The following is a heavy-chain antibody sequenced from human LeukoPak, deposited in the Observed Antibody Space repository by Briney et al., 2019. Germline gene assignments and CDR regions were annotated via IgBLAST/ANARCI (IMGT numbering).Heavy chain of an antibody. CDR2: INPNSGGT. D-gene: IGHD3-16*02. Sequence: ASVKVSCKASGYTFNGYYMHWVRQAPGQGLEWMGWINPNSGGTNYAQKFQGRVTMTRDTSISTAYMELSRLRSDDTAVYYCARSRVPNSFDAFDIWGQGTMVTVSS. CDR3: ARSRVPNSFDAFDI. J-gene: IGHJ3*02. CDR1: GYTFNGYY. V-gene: IGHV1-2*02.